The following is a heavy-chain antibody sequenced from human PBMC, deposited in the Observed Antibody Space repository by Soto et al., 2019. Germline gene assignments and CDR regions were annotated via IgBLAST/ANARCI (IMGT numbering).Heavy chain of an antibody. Sequence: PSETLSLTCAVYGGSFSGYYWSWIRQPPGKGLEWIGEINHSGSTNYNPSLKSRVTISVDTSKNQFSLKLSSVTAADTAVYYCARGRMRYYYYGMDVWGQGTTVTVS. CDR3: ARGRMRYYYYGMDV. V-gene: IGHV4-34*01. J-gene: IGHJ6*02. CDR1: GGSFSGYY. CDR2: INHSGST.